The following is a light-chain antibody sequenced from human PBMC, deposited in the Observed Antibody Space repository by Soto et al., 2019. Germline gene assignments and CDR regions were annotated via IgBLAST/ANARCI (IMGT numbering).Light chain of an antibody. J-gene: IGLJ1*01. V-gene: IGLV2-14*03. CDR2: GVT. Sequence: QSALTQPASVSGSPGQSITISCTGTSSDIGSYNYIAWYQQYPDKGPKLMIYGVTNRPSGVSNRFSGSKSGYTASLTISGLQAEDEADYYCCSYTSTTAYVFGTGTKVTVL. CDR1: SSDIGSYNY. CDR3: CSYTSTTAYV.